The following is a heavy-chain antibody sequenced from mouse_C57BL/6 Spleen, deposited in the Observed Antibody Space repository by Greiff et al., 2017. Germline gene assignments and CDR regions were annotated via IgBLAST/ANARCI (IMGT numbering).Heavy chain of an antibody. CDR1: GYTFTSYW. CDR2: IDPSDSET. Sequence: QVQLQQPGAELVRPGSSVKLSCKASGYTFTSYWMHWVKQRPIQGLEWIGNIDPSDSETHYNQKFKDKATLTVDKSSSTAYMQRSSLTSEDSAVYYCAREGGNPYFDYWCQGTTLTVSS. CDR3: AREGGNPYFDY. J-gene: IGHJ2*01. V-gene: IGHV1-52*01.